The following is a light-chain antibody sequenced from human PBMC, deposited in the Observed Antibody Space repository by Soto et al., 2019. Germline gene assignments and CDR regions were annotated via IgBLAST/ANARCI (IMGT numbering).Light chain of an antibody. J-gene: IGKJ5*01. V-gene: IGKV3-11*01. CDR1: QSVSSN. CDR2: DAY. Sequence: EIVLTQSPGTLSLSPGDGGTLSCRASQSVSSNLAWYQQKPGQAPRLLIYDAYNRATGIPPRFSGSGSGTDFTLTISSLEPEDSAVYYCQQRHMWPITFGQGTRLEIK. CDR3: QQRHMWPIT.